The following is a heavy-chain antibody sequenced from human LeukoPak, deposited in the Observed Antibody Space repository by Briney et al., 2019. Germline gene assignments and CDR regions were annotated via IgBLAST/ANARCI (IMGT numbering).Heavy chain of an antibody. V-gene: IGHV3-23*01. J-gene: IGHJ5*02. Sequence: GGSLRLSCAASGFTFSSYGMSWVRQAPGKGLEWVSAISGSGGSTYYADSVKGRFTISRDNSKNTLYLQMNSLRAEDTAVYYCARDLGYSRHNWFDPWGQGTLVTVSS. D-gene: IGHD5-12*01. CDR3: ARDLGYSRHNWFDP. CDR1: GFTFSSYG. CDR2: ISGSGGST.